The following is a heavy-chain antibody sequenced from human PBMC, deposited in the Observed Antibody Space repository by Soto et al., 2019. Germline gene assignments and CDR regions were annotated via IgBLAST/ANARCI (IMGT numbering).Heavy chain of an antibody. Sequence: PGKGLEWIGYIYYSGSTNYNPSLKSRVTISVDTSKNQFSRKLSSVPAADTGVYYCARVGSHASSGNQADSLLYWGQRTL. J-gene: IGHJ4*02. CDR2: IYYSGST. CDR3: ARVGSHASSGNQADSLLY. D-gene: IGHD3-22*01. V-gene: IGHV4-59*12.